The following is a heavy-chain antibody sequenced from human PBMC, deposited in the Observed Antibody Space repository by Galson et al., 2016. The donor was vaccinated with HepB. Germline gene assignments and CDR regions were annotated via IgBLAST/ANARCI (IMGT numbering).Heavy chain of an antibody. D-gene: IGHD3-16*01. V-gene: IGHV3-48*02. CDR1: GFIFSVYN. J-gene: IGHJ4*02. Sequence: SLRLSCAVSGFIFSVYNMNWARQAPGKGLEWIAWITSSSDTMYYADSVKGRFTISRDNAKNSLYLEMNSLRDEDTAVYYCARDDYFRLGYWGQGTLVTVSS. CDR3: ARDDYFRLGY. CDR2: ITSSSDTM.